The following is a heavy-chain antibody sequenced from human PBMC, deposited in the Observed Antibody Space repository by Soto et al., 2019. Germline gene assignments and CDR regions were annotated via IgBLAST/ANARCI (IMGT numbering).Heavy chain of an antibody. Sequence: VASVKVSCKASGDTLNNYAFNWVRQAPGQGLEWMGGIIPIFGTTNYAEKFQGRVTITADRSTNTAYLELTSLRSEDTAVFYCATRYPSAGGSEGYWGPGTLVTVSS. J-gene: IGHJ4*01. CDR3: ATRYPSAGGSEGY. CDR1: GDTLNNYA. V-gene: IGHV1-69*06. D-gene: IGHD6-13*01. CDR2: IIPIFGTT.